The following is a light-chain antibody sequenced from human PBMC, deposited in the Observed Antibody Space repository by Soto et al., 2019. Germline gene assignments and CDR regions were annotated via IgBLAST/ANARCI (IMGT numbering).Light chain of an antibody. CDR3: QQYNSYSRS. V-gene: IGKV1-5*03. Sequence: DIQMTQSPSTLSASVGDRVTITCRASQTINTWLAWYQQKPGKAPKLLIYKASILESGVTSRFSGSGSGTEFTLTISSLQPDDYATYYCQQYNSYSRSFGQGTKVEIK. J-gene: IGKJ1*01. CDR1: QTINTW. CDR2: KAS.